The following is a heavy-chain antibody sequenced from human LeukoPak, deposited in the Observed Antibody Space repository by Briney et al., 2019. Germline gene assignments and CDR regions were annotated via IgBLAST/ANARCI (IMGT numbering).Heavy chain of an antibody. D-gene: IGHD3-16*01. CDR3: ARGGRVYYYYYMDV. V-gene: IGHV3-33*01. Sequence: GGSLRLSCAASGFTFSSYGMHWVRQAPGKGLEWVAVIWYDGSNKYYADSVKGRFTISRDNSKNTLYLQMNSLRAEDTAVYYCARGGRVYYYYYMDVWGKGTTVTVSS. J-gene: IGHJ6*03. CDR1: GFTFSSYG. CDR2: IWYDGSNK.